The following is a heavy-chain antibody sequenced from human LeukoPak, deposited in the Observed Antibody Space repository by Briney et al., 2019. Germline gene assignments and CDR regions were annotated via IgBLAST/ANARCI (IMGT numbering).Heavy chain of an antibody. CDR3: FVVVPAATPVVFDY. J-gene: IGHJ4*02. CDR1: GYTFTSYY. V-gene: IGHV1-46*01. Sequence: ASVKVSCKASGYTFTSYYMHWVRQAPGQGLEWMGITNPSGGSTSYAQKFQGRVTMTRDTSTSTVYMELSSLRSEDTAVYYCFVVVPAATPVVFDYWGQGTLVTVSS. D-gene: IGHD2-2*01. CDR2: TNPSGGST.